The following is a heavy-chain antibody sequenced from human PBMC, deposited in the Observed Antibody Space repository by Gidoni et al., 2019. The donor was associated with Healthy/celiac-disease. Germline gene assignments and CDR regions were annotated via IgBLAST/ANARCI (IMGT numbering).Heavy chain of an antibody. J-gene: IGHJ4*02. V-gene: IGHV1-46*01. CDR2: INPSGGST. CDR3: ARVGTAQVHFDY. CDR1: GYTFTSYY. D-gene: IGHD1-1*01. Sequence: QVQLVQSGAEVKKPGASVKVSCKASGYTFTSYYMHWVRQAPGQGLEWLGIINPSGGSTSYAQKFQGRVTMTRDTSTSTVYMELSSLRSEDTAVYYCARVGTAQVHFDYWGQGTLVTVSS.